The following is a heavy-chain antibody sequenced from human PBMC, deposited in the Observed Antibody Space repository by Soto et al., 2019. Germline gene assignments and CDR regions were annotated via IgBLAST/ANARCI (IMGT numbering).Heavy chain of an antibody. CDR2: IYYSGSS. J-gene: IGHJ4*02. V-gene: IGHV4-39*01. Sequence: QLQLQESGPGLVKPSETLSLTSTVSGGSISSSSYYWGWIRQPPGKGLERIGSIYYSGSSYYNLCLKSRGTISVDTSKNQFSLKLSTETAADTAVYFCARLPGYWSRDSCRIDYWGQGTLVTVSS. D-gene: IGHD2-15*01. CDR1: GGSISSSSYY. CDR3: ARLPGYWSRDSCRIDY.